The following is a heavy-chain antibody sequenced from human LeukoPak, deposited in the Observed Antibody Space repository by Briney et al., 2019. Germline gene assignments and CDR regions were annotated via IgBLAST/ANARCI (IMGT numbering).Heavy chain of an antibody. CDR1: GFTFSSYW. J-gene: IGHJ4*02. Sequence: GGSLRLSCAASGFTFSSYWMHWVRQAPGKGLVWVSRINSDGSSISYADSVKGRFTISRDNAKNTRYLQMNSLRAEDTAVYYCARGAAINYYDSSGYFDYWGQGTLVTVSS. V-gene: IGHV3-74*01. D-gene: IGHD3-22*01. CDR2: INSDGSSI. CDR3: ARGAAINYYDSSGYFDY.